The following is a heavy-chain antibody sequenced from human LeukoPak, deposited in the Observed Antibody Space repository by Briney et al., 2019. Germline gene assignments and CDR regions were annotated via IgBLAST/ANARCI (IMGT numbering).Heavy chain of an antibody. J-gene: IGHJ4*02. V-gene: IGHV3-21*01. Sequence: GGSLRLSCAASGFTFSSYSMNWVRQAPGKGLEWVSSISSSSSSYIYYADSVKGRFTISRDNAKNSLYLQMNSLRAEDTAVYYCARDQVDTAMVNDYWGQGTLVTVSS. CDR1: GFTFSSYS. CDR2: ISSSSSSYI. D-gene: IGHD5-18*01. CDR3: ARDQVDTAMVNDY.